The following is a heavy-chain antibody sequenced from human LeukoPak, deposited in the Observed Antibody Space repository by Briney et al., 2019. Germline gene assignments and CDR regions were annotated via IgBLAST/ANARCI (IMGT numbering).Heavy chain of an antibody. CDR2: ISTRSSYT. J-gene: IGHJ4*02. Sequence: GGSLRLSCVASGFTFSSQSMNWVRQAPGKGLEWVSSISTRSSYTYYADSVKGRFTISRDNAKSTLYLQMNSLRAEDAAVYYCACLHEAVALWGQGTLVTVSS. CDR3: ACLHEAVAL. D-gene: IGHD6-19*01. V-gene: IGHV3-21*01. CDR1: GFTFSSQS.